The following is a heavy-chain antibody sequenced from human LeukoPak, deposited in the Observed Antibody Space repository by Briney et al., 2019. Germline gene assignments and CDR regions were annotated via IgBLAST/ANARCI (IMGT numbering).Heavy chain of an antibody. Sequence: PGGSLRLSCAASGFTFSSYSMNWVRQAPGKGLEWVSSITSSGRYIYYADSVKGRFTISRDNAKTSLYLQMNSLRAEDTAVYYCARDLSGIAGYTYGRGIDYWGQGTLVTVSS. J-gene: IGHJ4*02. D-gene: IGHD5-18*01. CDR1: GFTFSSYS. CDR3: ARDLSGIAGYTYGRGIDY. V-gene: IGHV3-21*01. CDR2: ITSSGRYI.